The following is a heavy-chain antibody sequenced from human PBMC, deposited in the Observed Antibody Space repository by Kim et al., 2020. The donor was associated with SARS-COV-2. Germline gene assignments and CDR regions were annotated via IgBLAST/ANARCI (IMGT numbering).Heavy chain of an antibody. CDR2: IVGSGDSI. CDR1: GFPFSSWA. Sequence: GGSLRLSCTTSGFPFSSWAMTWVRQAPGKGLEWVSGIVGSGDSIDYADSVKGRFTISRDNSRNTLYLQMNSLRAEDTAVYYCAPICNSGYWGLGNLVHVS. V-gene: IGHV3-23*01. J-gene: IGHJ1*01. CDR3: APICNSGY. D-gene: IGHD6-19*01.